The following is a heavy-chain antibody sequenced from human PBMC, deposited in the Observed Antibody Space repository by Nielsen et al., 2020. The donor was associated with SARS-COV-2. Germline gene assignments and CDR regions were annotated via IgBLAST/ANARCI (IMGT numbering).Heavy chain of an antibody. CDR1: GFSLSNYW. CDR2: IRRDSGAR. J-gene: IGHJ4*02. CDR3: AKDMAAAGTIY. D-gene: IGHD6-13*01. V-gene: IGHV3-7*03. Sequence: GGSLRLSCVGSGFSLSNYWMSWVRQAPGRGLEWVANIRRDSGARFYVDSVKGRFTISRDNAKNSLYLQMNSLRAEDTALYYCAKDMAAAGTIYWGQGTLVTVSS.